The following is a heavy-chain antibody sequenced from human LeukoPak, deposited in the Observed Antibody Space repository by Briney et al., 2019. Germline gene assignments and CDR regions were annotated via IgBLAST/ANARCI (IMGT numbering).Heavy chain of an antibody. V-gene: IGHV3-48*03. CDR3: AKDGYCSSTSCYARYYYYYMDV. D-gene: IGHD2-2*01. CDR2: ISHSGKTI. J-gene: IGHJ6*03. Sequence: GGSLRLSCAASAPTFSNFEMNWVRQAPGKGLEWVSYISHSGKTIYYANSVKGRFTISRDNSKNTLYLQMNSLRAEDTAVYYCAKDGYCSSTSCYARYYYYYMDVWGKGTTVTVSS. CDR1: APTFSNFE.